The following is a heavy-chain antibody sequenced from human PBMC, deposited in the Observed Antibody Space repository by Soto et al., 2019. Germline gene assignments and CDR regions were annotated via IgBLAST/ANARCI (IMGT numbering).Heavy chain of an antibody. D-gene: IGHD3-22*01. V-gene: IGHV4-34*01. CDR1: GWSFSGYY. CDR3: ARGPMIVVATGGFGFDY. CDR2: INHSGST. Sequence: SETLSLTCAFYGWSFSGYYWSWIRQPTGKGLEWIGEINHSGSTNYNPSLKSRVTISVDTSKNQFSLKLSSVTAADTAVYYCARGPMIVVATGGFGFDYWGQGTLVTVSS. J-gene: IGHJ4*02.